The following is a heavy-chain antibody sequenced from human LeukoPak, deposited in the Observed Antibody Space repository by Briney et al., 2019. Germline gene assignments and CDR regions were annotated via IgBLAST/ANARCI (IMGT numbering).Heavy chain of an antibody. CDR3: ARDPGTADPILGMYYFDY. J-gene: IGHJ4*02. CDR1: GGTFSSYA. Sequence: SVKVSCKASGGTFSSYAISWVRQAPGQGLEWMGGIIPIFGTANYAQKFQGRVTITADESTSTAYMELSSLRSEDTAVYYCARDPGTADPILGMYYFDYWGQGTLVTVSS. CDR2: IIPIFGTA. V-gene: IGHV1-69*13. D-gene: IGHD1-1*01.